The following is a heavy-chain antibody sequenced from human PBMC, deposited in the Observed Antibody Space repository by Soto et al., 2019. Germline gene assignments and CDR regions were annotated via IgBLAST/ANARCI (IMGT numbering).Heavy chain of an antibody. J-gene: IGHJ6*02. V-gene: IGHV1-46*01. CDR1: GYTFTSYY. CDR2: INPSGGST. Sequence: ASVKVSCKASGYTFTSYYMHWVRQAPGQGLEWMGIINPSGGSTSYAQKSQGRVTMTRDTSTSTVYMELSSLRSEDTAVYYCARDSRYYDSSGHNPTSMDVWGQGTTVTVSS. CDR3: ARDSRYYDSSGHNPTSMDV. D-gene: IGHD3-22*01.